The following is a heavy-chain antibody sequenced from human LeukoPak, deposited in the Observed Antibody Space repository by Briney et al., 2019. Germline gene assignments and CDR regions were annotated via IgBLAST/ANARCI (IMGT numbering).Heavy chain of an antibody. J-gene: IGHJ4*02. Sequence: PSETLSLTCAVSGGSISSSNWWSWVRQPPVKGLEWIGEMYHSGSTNYNPSLKSRVTISVDKSKNQFSLKLSSVTAADTAVYYCASSSGYYRLDSWGQGTLVTVSS. CDR3: ASSSGYYRLDS. CDR2: MYHSGST. CDR1: GGSISSSNW. V-gene: IGHV4-4*02. D-gene: IGHD6-19*01.